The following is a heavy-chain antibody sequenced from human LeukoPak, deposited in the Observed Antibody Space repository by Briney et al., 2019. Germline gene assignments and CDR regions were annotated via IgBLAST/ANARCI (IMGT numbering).Heavy chain of an antibody. V-gene: IGHV3-30*18. CDR3: AKDRGPYYDILSGLDY. CDR1: GFTFSRYG. J-gene: IGHJ4*02. CDR2: ISYDGSNE. D-gene: IGHD3-9*01. Sequence: GRSLRLSRAPSGFTFSRYGMHWVRQAPDKRLEWVAVISYDGSNEYYADSVKGRFTISRDKSKSTLYLQMSSLRAEDTAVYYCAKDRGPYYDILSGLDYWSQGTLVTVSS.